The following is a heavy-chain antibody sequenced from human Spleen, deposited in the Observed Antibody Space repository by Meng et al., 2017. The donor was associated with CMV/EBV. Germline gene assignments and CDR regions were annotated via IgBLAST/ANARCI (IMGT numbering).Heavy chain of an antibody. CDR1: GFTFSSFD. V-gene: IGHV3-13*01. CDR2: IGTAGDT. J-gene: IGHJ4*02. CDR3: ARGAQGAMDN. D-gene: IGHD1-26*01. Sequence: GESLKISCAASGFTFSSFDMHWVRQATGKGLEWVSAIGTAGDTYYTGSVKGRFTISRENAKNSLYLQMNSLRPGDTAVYFCARGAQGAMDNWGQGTLVTVSS.